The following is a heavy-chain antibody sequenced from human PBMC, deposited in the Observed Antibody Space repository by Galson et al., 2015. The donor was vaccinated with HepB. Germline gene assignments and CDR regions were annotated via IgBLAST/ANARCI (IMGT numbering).Heavy chain of an antibody. D-gene: IGHD7-27*01. J-gene: IGHJ4*02. Sequence: RLSCAASGFTFSSYGMHWVRQAPGKGPEWVAVISNDGRNQFYADSVKGRFAMFRDNSKNTLFLQMNSLRDEDTAMYYCARDFNWGTFDYWGQGTLVTVSP. CDR1: GFTFSSYG. CDR3: ARDFNWGTFDY. V-gene: IGHV3-33*08. CDR2: ISNDGRNQ.